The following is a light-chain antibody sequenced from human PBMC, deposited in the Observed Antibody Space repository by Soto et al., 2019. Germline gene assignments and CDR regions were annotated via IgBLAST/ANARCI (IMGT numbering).Light chain of an antibody. CDR1: SSDVGRYNY. Sequence: QSVLTQPPSASGSPGQSVTISCTGTSSDVGRYNYVSWYQQHPGKAPKLIIYEVSKRPSGVPDRFSGSKSGNMASLTVAGLQAEDEGDYYCSSYAGRNNVVFGGGTKVTVL. J-gene: IGLJ2*01. CDR3: SSYAGRNNVV. CDR2: EVS. V-gene: IGLV2-8*01.